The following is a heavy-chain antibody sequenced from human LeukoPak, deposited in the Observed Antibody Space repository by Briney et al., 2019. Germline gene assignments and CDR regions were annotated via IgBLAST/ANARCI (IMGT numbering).Heavy chain of an antibody. CDR2: ISNTSRYI. CDR1: VFTFSSYS. V-gene: IGHV3-21*01. J-gene: IGHJ4*02. Sequence: GGALRLSCAASVFTFSSYSMNWVRQAPGKGREGVSSISNTSRYIHYADSAKGRFTISRDNAKKSLFLQMNAVRANDTAVYYCARMGFSSSLPDYWGQGTLVTVSS. D-gene: IGHD6-6*01. CDR3: ARMGFSSSLPDY.